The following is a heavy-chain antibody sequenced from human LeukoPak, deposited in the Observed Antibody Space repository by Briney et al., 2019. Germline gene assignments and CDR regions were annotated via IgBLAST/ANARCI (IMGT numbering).Heavy chain of an antibody. CDR1: GFSFDDYG. CDR3: ARDLRVVITGSFDS. D-gene: IGHD3-22*01. Sequence: GGSLRLSCAASGFSFDDYGLTWVRQAAGKGLGWVSGINWNGDSTDYADSVKGRFTISRDNAKNSLYLQMNSLRAEDTALYYCARDLRVVITGSFDSWGQGTLVTVSS. CDR2: INWNGDST. J-gene: IGHJ4*02. V-gene: IGHV3-20*04.